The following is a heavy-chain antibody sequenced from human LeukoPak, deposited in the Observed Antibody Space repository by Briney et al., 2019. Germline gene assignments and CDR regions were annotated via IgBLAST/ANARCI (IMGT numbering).Heavy chain of an antibody. V-gene: IGHV4-59*06. CDR2: IYYSGDT. D-gene: IGHD3-22*01. CDR1: GGSISSYY. J-gene: IGHJ4*02. Sequence: SETLSLTCTVSGGSISSYYWSWVRQHPGRGLEWIGFIYYSGDTYYHPSLKSRVTISVDTSKNQFSLKLSSVTAADTAVYYCARSGSYYYDSSAKRGFDYWGQGTLVTVSS. CDR3: ARSGSYYYDSSAKRGFDY.